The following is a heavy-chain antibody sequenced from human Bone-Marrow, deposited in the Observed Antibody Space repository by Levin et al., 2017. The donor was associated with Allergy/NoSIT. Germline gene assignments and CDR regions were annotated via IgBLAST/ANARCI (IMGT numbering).Heavy chain of an antibody. CDR3: ARDFGLRYDFWSGYYDY. V-gene: IGHV1-69*04. J-gene: IGHJ4*02. CDR1: GGTFSSYT. Sequence: GASVKVSCKASGGTFSSYTISWVRQAPGQGLEWMGRIIPILGIANYAQKFQGRVTITADKSTSTAYMELSSLRSEDTAVYYCARDFGLRYDFWSGYYDYWGQGTLVTVSS. CDR2: IIPILGIA. D-gene: IGHD3-3*01.